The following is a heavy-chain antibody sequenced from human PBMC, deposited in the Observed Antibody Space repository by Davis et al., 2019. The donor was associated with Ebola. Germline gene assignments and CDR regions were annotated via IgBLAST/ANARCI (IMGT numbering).Heavy chain of an antibody. CDR3: ARVQTGYYFDSSDSPSWFAP. CDR2: INPSGGST. CDR1: GYTFTSYY. D-gene: IGHD3-22*01. J-gene: IGHJ5*02. V-gene: IGHV1-46*01. Sequence: ASVKVSCKASGYTFTSYYMHWVRQAPGQGLEWMGIINPSGGSTNYAQKFQDRVTITADESTRTVYLELSSLRSEYTAVYYCARVQTGYYFDSSDSPSWFAPWGQGTLVTVSS.